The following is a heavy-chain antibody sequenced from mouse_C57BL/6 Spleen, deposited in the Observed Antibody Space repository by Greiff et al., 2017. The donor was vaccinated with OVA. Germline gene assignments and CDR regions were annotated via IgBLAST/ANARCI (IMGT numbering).Heavy chain of an antibody. Sequence: VQLQQSGPELVKPGASVKISCKASGYTFTDYYMNWVKQSHGKSLEWIGDINPNNGGTSYNQKFKGKATLTVDKSSSTAYMELRSLTSEDSAVYYCARWRLRQGAMDYWGQGTSVTVSS. D-gene: IGHD2-4*01. CDR3: ARWRLRQGAMDY. CDR1: GYTFTDYY. J-gene: IGHJ4*01. V-gene: IGHV1-26*01. CDR2: INPNNGGT.